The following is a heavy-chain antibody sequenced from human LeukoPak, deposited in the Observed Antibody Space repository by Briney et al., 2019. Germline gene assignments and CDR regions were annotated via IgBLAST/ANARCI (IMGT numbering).Heavy chain of an antibody. CDR3: ARGPYYYDSSGSRGPDY. Sequence: GGSLRLSCAASGFTFSSYSMNWVRQAPGKGLEWVSSISSSSSYIYYADSVKGRFTISRDNAKNSLYLQMNSLRAEDTAVYYCARGPYYYDSSGSRGPDYWGQGTLVTVSS. CDR2: ISSSSSYI. CDR1: GFTFSSYS. J-gene: IGHJ4*02. V-gene: IGHV3-21*01. D-gene: IGHD3-22*01.